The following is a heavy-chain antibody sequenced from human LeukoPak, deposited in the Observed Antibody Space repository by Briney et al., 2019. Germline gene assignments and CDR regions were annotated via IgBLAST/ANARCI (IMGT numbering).Heavy chain of an antibody. D-gene: IGHD3-10*01. V-gene: IGHV3-30-3*01. J-gene: IGHJ3*01. CDR3: ARVDPEWGSRAGVTTL. Sequence: PGGSLRLSCAASGFTFNTYPMHWVRQAPGKGLEWVAVISYDGSKKYYADSVKGRFTISRDNSKNTLYLQMNSLRAEDTALYYCARVDPEWGSRAGVTTLWGQGTKVTVSS. CDR2: ISYDGSKK. CDR1: GFTFNTYP.